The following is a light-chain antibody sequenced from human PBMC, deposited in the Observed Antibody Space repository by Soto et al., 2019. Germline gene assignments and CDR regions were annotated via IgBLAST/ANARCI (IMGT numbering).Light chain of an antibody. Sequence: VWTQSPGTLSLSPWERATLSCRASQSVSSSYLAWYQQKPGQAPRLLLYGASSRATGIPDRFSGSGSGTDFTLSISRLEPEDFAVYYCQKYGSSPPVTFGPGTKVAIK. V-gene: IGKV3-20*01. CDR2: GAS. J-gene: IGKJ3*01. CDR1: QSVSSSY. CDR3: QKYGSSPPVT.